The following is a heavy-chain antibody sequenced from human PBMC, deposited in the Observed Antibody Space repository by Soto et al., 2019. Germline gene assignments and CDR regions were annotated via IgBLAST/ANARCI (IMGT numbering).Heavy chain of an antibody. V-gene: IGHV1-18*01. D-gene: IGHD2-2*01. CDR1: GYTFTSYG. CDR2: ISAYNGNT. CDR3: ARSLGSSTLERYYYGMDV. J-gene: IGHJ6*02. Sequence: QVQLVQSGAEVKKPGASVKVSCKASGYTFTSYGISWVRQAPGQGLEWMGWISAYNGNTNYAQKLQGRVTMTTDTSTRTAEMELRSLRSDDTAVYYCARSLGSSTLERYYYGMDVWGQGTTVTVSS.